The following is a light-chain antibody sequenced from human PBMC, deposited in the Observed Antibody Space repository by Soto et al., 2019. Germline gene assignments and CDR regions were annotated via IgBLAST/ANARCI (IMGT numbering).Light chain of an antibody. V-gene: IGKV3-11*01. CDR3: QQRSNWPLT. J-gene: IGKJ5*01. CDR2: DAS. CDR1: QSVSSY. Sequence: IVLAQSPAALSLSPGERASLCCRASQSVSSYLAWYQQKPGQAPRLLIYDASNRATGIPARFSGGGSGTDFTLTISSLEPEDFAVYYCQQRSNWPLTFGQGTRLEIK.